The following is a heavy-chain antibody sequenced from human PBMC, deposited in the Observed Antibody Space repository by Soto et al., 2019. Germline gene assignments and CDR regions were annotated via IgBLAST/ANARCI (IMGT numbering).Heavy chain of an antibody. CDR3: AREYTAGAPATTGGMDV. J-gene: IGHJ6*02. CDR1: GFTFSSYS. CDR2: ISSSSSTI. D-gene: IGHD1-26*01. Sequence: GGSLRLSCAASGFTFSSYSMNWVRQAPGKGLEWVSYISSSSSTIYYADSVKGRFTISRDNAKNSLYLQMNSLRDEDTAVYYCAREYTAGAPATTGGMDVWGQGTTVTVSS. V-gene: IGHV3-48*02.